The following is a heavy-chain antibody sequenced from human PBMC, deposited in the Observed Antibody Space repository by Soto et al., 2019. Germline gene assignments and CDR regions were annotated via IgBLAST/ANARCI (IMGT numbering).Heavy chain of an antibody. CDR1: GGSITNYY. Sequence: PSETLSLTCAVSGGSITNYYWTWIRQPPGKGLEWIGYIYHIGTTNYSPSLKSRVTFSVDTSKNQFSLKLSSVTAADTAVYYCASRFSDFWSGFLAFDIWGQGTMVTVSS. V-gene: IGHV4-59*01. CDR3: ASRFSDFWSGFLAFDI. J-gene: IGHJ3*02. D-gene: IGHD3-3*01. CDR2: IYHIGTT.